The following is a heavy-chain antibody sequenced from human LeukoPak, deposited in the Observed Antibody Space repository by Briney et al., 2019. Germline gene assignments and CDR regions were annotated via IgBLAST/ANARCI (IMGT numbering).Heavy chain of an antibody. J-gene: IGHJ4*02. Sequence: PGGSLRLSCAASGFTFSSYAMSWVRQAPGKGLEWVSAISGSGGSTYYADSVKGRFTISRDNSKNTLYLQMNSLRAEDTAVYYCAKMRPIYRHDSSGYSFDYWGQGTLVTVSS. CDR2: ISGSGGST. CDR1: GFTFSSYA. V-gene: IGHV3-23*01. D-gene: IGHD3-22*01. CDR3: AKMRPIYRHDSSGYSFDY.